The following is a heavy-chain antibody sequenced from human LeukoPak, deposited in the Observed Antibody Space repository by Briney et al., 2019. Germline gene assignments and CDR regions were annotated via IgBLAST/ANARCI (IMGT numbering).Heavy chain of an antibody. CDR2: INPSGGST. J-gene: IGHJ4*02. V-gene: IGHV1-46*01. CDR1: GYTFTSYY. Sequence: GASVKVSCKASGYTFTSYYMHWVRQAPGQGLEWMGIINPSGGSTSYAQKFQGRVTMTRDTSTSTVYMELSSLRSEDTAVYYCARDLVGVYGWEPGNYWGKGPRVTVSS. CDR3: ARDLVGVYGWEPGNY. D-gene: IGHD1-26*01.